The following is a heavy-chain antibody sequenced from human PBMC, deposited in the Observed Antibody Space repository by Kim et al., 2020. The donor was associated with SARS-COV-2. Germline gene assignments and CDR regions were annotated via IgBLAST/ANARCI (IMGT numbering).Heavy chain of an antibody. J-gene: IGHJ3*02. D-gene: IGHD1-26*01. CDR1: GFTFSNAW. CDR3: TTDLPPIHVGATIRAFDI. Sequence: GGSLRLSCAASGFTFSNAWMSWVRQAPGKGLEWVGRIKSKTDGGTTDYAAPVKGRFTISRDDSKNTLYLQMNSLKTEDTAVYYCTTDLPPIHVGATIRAFDIWGQGTMVTVSS. V-gene: IGHV3-15*01. CDR2: IKSKTDGGTT.